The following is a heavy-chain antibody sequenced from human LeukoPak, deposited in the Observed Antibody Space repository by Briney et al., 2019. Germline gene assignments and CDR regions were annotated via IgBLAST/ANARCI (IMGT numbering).Heavy chain of an antibody. CDR2: IRSKAYGGTT. J-gene: IGHJ1*01. D-gene: IGHD6-13*01. CDR1: GFTFGDFA. V-gene: IGHV3-49*04. CDR3: TISSSWYSEYFQH. Sequence: GGSLRLSCTASGFTFGDFAMSWVRKAPGKGLEGVGFIRSKAYGGTTEYAASVKGRFTISRDDSKSIAYLQMNSLKTEDTAVYYCTISSSWYSEYFQHWGQGTLVTVSS.